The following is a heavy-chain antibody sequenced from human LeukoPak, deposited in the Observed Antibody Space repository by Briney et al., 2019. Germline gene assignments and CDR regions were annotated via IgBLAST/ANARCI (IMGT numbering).Heavy chain of an antibody. CDR2: IYYTGIT. V-gene: IGHV4-59*01. J-gene: IGHJ6*04. CDR3: VRSHHGGV. Sequence: SETLSLTCTVSGGSINAYYWSWIRQPPGKGLEWIGNIYYTGITNYNPSLKSRVSISVDTSKNQFSLELSSVTAADTAVYYCVRSHHGGVWGKGTTVTVSS. D-gene: IGHD1-14*01. CDR1: GGSINAYY.